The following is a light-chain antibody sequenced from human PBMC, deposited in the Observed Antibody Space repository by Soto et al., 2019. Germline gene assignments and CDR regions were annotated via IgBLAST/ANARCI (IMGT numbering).Light chain of an antibody. CDR2: LGF. J-gene: IGKJ2*01. CDR3: VQALQTPYT. V-gene: IGKV2-28*01. Sequence: ETVMTQSPPSLTVTPGEPASISCSSSQRLLHSNGNIFLDWYLQKPGQSPQLLTYLGFNRASGVPDRVSGSGAGTDFTLKISRVEAEDAGVYYCVQALQTPYTFGQGTKLEIK. CDR1: QRLLHSNGNIF.